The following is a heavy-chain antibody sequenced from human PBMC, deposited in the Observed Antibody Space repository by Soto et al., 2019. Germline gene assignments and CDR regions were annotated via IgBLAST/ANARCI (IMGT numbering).Heavy chain of an antibody. V-gene: IGHV3-72*01. D-gene: IGHD3-22*01. Sequence: PGGSLRLSCAASGFTFSDHYMDWVRQAPGKGLEWVGRTRNKANSYTTEYAASVKGRFTISRDDSKNSLYLQMNSLKTEDTAVYYCARSITMIVVVTQPAWFHDIWGQGTMVTVSS. J-gene: IGHJ3*02. CDR2: TRNKANSYTT. CDR3: ARSITMIVVVTQPAWFHDI. CDR1: GFTFSDHY.